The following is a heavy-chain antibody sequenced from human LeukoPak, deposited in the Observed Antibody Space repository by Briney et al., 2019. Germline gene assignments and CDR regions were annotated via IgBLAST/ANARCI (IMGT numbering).Heavy chain of an antibody. J-gene: IGHJ4*02. V-gene: IGHV1-8*01. D-gene: IGHD7-27*01. Sequence: ASVKVSCKASGYTFTSFDFNWMRQATGQGLEWMGWIKSNNGHTGYAQKFQGRVTMTRDTSISTAYMELSSLTFEDTAVYYCARGPPNWGMVGYWGQGTLVTVSS. CDR3: ARGPPNWGMVGY. CDR2: IKSNNGHT. CDR1: GYTFTSFD.